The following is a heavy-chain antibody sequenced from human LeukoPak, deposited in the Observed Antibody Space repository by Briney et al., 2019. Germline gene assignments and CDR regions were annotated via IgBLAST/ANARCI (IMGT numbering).Heavy chain of an antibody. Sequence: SETLSLTCTVSGGSISSYYWSWLRQPPGKGQGWIGYIYYSGSTIYNPSLKSRVTISVDTSKNQFSLKLSSVTGAETAVYVCASAPTRGAHTRFDYWGQGTLVTVSS. CDR2: IYYSGST. CDR3: ASAPTRGAHTRFDY. CDR1: GGSISSYY. V-gene: IGHV4-59*01. D-gene: IGHD3-10*01. J-gene: IGHJ4*02.